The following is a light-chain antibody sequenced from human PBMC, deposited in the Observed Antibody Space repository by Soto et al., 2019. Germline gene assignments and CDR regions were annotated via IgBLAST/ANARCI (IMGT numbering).Light chain of an antibody. CDR2: EVS. Sequence: QSVLTQPASVSGSPGQSITISCTGTSSDIGAYNHVSWYQQHPGKVPKLMMSEVSDRPSGVSNRFSGSKSGNTASLTISGLQAEDEADYYCSSYRSSNAWVFGGGTKLTVL. CDR3: SSYRSSNAWV. CDR1: SSDIGAYNH. V-gene: IGLV2-14*01. J-gene: IGLJ3*02.